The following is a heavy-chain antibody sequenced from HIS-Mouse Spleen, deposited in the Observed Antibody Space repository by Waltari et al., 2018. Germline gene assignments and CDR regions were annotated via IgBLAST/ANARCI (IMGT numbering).Heavy chain of an antibody. Sequence: EVQLVESGGGLVQPGGSLRLSCAASGFTFSSYWMRWVRQAPGKGLEWMANIKQDGSEKYYVDSVKGRFTISRDNAKNSLYLQMNSLRAEDTAVYYCARDGGTGDFDYWGQGTLVTVSS. CDR3: ARDGGTGDFDY. J-gene: IGHJ4*02. CDR1: GFTFSSYW. V-gene: IGHV3-7*01. D-gene: IGHD7-27*01. CDR2: IKQDGSEK.